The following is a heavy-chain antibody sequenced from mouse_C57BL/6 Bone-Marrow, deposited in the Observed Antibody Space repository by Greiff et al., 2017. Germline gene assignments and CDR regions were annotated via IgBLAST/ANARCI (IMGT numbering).Heavy chain of an antibody. J-gene: IGHJ3*01. CDR2: SRNKANDYTT. Sequence: EVKLVESGGGLVQSGRSLRLSCATSGFTFSDFYMEWVRQAPGKGLEWIAASRNKANDYTTEYSASVKGRFIVSRDTSQSILYLQMNALRAEDTAIYYCARDAPNWAWFAYWGQGTLVTVSA. CDR1: GFTFSDFY. D-gene: IGHD4-1*01. CDR3: ARDAPNWAWFAY. V-gene: IGHV7-1*01.